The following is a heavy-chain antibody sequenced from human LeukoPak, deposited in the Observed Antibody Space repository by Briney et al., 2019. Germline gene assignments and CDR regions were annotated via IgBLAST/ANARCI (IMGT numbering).Heavy chain of an antibody. J-gene: IGHJ4*02. CDR2: IYYSGST. Sequence: SETLSLTCTVSGGSISSSSYYWGWIRQPPGKGLEWIGSIYYSGSTYYNPSLKSRVTISVDTSKNQFSLKLSSVTAADTAVYYCARGINTLNYWGQGTLVTVSS. D-gene: IGHD2-15*01. CDR1: GGSISSSSYY. V-gene: IGHV4-39*07. CDR3: ARGINTLNY.